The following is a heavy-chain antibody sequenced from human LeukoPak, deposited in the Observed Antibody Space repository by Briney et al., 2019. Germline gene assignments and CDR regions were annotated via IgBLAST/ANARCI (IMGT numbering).Heavy chain of an antibody. V-gene: IGHV3-21*01. CDR1: GFTFSDYS. CDR3: ESSREYCSASPCYHYYGLDV. D-gene: IGHD2-15*01. J-gene: IGHJ6*02. Sequence: TGGSLRLSCGASGFTFSDYSMKWVRQAPGKGLEWVSVISSSSSCIDYADSVRGRCTISRDNAKNSLYLQMNSLRAEDTAVSFCESSREYCSASPCYHYYGLDVRGPGTTVTASS. CDR2: ISSSSSCI.